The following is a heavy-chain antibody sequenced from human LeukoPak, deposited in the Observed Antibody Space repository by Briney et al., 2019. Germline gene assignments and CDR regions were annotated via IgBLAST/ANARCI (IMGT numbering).Heavy chain of an antibody. D-gene: IGHD6-6*01. J-gene: IGHJ4*02. CDR3: AKRVPYTSSSVYFDY. V-gene: IGHV3-23*01. Sequence: PGGSLRLSCAASGFTFRTYGMSWVRQAPGKGLEWVSSTSDDGRSTYYADSVKGRFTISKDNSKNTMYLQMNNLRAEDTAIYYCAKRVPYTSSSVYFDYWGQGTLVTVSS. CDR2: TSDDGRST. CDR1: GFTFRTYG.